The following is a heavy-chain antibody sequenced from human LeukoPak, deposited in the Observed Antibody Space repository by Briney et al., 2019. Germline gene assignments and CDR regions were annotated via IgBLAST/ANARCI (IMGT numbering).Heavy chain of an antibody. Sequence: GGSLRLSCAASGFTFSNYSMNWVRQAPGKGLEWVAFIRYDGSNKYYADSVKGRFTISRDNSKNTLYLQMNSLRAEDTALYYCAKNGYNSGWYDSWGQGILVTVSS. J-gene: IGHJ5*01. CDR2: IRYDGSNK. CDR1: GFTFSNYS. CDR3: AKNGYNSGWYDS. V-gene: IGHV3-30*02. D-gene: IGHD6-25*01.